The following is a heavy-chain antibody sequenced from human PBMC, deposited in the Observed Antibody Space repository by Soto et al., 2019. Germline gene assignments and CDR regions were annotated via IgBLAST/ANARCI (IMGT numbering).Heavy chain of an antibody. D-gene: IGHD3-10*01. CDR3: ARDSPPVDY. V-gene: IGHV1-18*01. Sequence: QVQLVQSGAEVKKPGASVKVSCKASGYTFTNYGIXXVXXXXGQGLEWMGWISAYNGNTNYAQKLQGRVTMTTDTXXXXDXXXXXXXXXXDXAVYYCARDSPPVDYWGQRTLVTVSS. CDR2: ISAYNGNT. J-gene: IGHJ4*02. CDR1: GYTFTNYG.